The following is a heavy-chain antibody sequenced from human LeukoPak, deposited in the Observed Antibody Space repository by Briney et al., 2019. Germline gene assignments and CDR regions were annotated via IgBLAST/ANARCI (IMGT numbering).Heavy chain of an antibody. CDR2: IYNSGT. D-gene: IGHD1-20*01. J-gene: IGHJ5*02. V-gene: IGHV4-59*08. CDR1: GGPISSYY. Sequence: SETLSLTCSLSGGPISSYYWTWIRQPPGKGLEWIGYIYNSGTNYNPSLKSRVTISVDTSKNQFSLKLNSATATDTAMYYCARLVTGATNWFDPWGQGTLVTVSS. CDR3: ARLVTGATNWFDP.